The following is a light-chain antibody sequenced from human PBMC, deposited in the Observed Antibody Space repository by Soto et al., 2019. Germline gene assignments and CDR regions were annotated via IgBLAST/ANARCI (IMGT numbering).Light chain of an antibody. V-gene: IGLV1-44*01. J-gene: IGLJ1*01. CDR1: SSNIGRNT. Sequence: QSVLTQPPSASGTPGQRVTISCSGSSSNIGRNTVSWYRQLPGTAPKLLIYSDNQRPSGVPDRFSASKSGTSASLAISGLQSEDEADYYCAAWDASLIYVFGTGTKLTVL. CDR3: AAWDASLIYV. CDR2: SDN.